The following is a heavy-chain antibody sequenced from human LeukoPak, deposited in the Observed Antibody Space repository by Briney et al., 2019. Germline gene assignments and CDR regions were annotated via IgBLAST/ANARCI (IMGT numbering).Heavy chain of an antibody. Sequence: SVKASCKASGGTFSSYAISWVRQAPGQGLEWMGGIIPIFGTANYAQKFQGRVTITTDESTSTAYMELSSLRSEDTAVYYCARELVVPAAPGWLDPWGQGTLVTVSS. V-gene: IGHV1-69*05. J-gene: IGHJ5*02. CDR1: GGTFSSYA. CDR2: IIPIFGTA. D-gene: IGHD2-2*01. CDR3: ARELVVPAAPGWLDP.